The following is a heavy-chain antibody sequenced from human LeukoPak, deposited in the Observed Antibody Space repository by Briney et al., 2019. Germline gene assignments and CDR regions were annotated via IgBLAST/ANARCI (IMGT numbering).Heavy chain of an antibody. CDR2: ISGSGGST. D-gene: IGHD2-2*01. CDR1: GFTFSSYA. Sequence: GGSLRLSCAASGFTFSSYAMSWVRQAPGKGLEWVSAISGSGGSTYYADSVKGRFTISRDNAKNSLYLQMNSLRAEDTAVYYCARLKLLWSNYFDYWGQGTLVTVSS. J-gene: IGHJ4*02. V-gene: IGHV3-23*01. CDR3: ARLKLLWSNYFDY.